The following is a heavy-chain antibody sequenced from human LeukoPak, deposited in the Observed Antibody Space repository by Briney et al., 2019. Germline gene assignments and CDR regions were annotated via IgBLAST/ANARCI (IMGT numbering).Heavy chain of an antibody. CDR1: GFTFSSYS. D-gene: IGHD3-9*01. CDR3: ARAGITILRGVFDY. Sequence: GGSLRLSCAASGFTFSSYSMNWVRQAPGKGLEWVSSISSSSSYIYYADSVKGRFTISRDNAKNSLYLQMNSLRAEDTAVYYCARAGITILRGVFDYWGQGTLVTVSS. V-gene: IGHV3-21*01. J-gene: IGHJ4*02. CDR2: ISSSSSYI.